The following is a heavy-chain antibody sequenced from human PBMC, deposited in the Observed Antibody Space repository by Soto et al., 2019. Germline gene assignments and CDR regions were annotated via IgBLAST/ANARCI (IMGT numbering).Heavy chain of an antibody. CDR1: GGSVSSGSYY. V-gene: IGHV4-61*01. Sequence: QVQLQESGPGLVKPSETLSLTCTVSGGSVSSGSYYWSWIRQPPGKGLEWIGYIYYSGSTNYNPSLKSRVTLSVDTSKNQFSLKLSSVTAADTAVYYCARDGLGYSYGAHWFDPWGQGTLVTVSS. CDR2: IYYSGST. J-gene: IGHJ5*02. D-gene: IGHD5-18*01. CDR3: ARDGLGYSYGAHWFDP.